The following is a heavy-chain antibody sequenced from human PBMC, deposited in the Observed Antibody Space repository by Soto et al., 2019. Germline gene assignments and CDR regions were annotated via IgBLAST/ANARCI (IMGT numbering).Heavy chain of an antibody. D-gene: IGHD5-12*01. Sequence: ASVKVSCKASGVTFSSYAISWVRQAPGQGLEWMGGIIPIFGTANYAQKFQGRVTITADESTSTAYMELSSLRSEDTAVYYCARDTDGYNLDAFDIWGQGTMVTVS. J-gene: IGHJ3*02. V-gene: IGHV1-69*13. CDR3: ARDTDGYNLDAFDI. CDR2: IIPIFGTA. CDR1: GVTFSSYA.